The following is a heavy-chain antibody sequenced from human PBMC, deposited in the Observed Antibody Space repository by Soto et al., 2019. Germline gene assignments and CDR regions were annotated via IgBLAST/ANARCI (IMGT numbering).Heavy chain of an antibody. D-gene: IGHD3-16*01. V-gene: IGHV3-30*19. Sequence: VQLVESGGGVVQPGTSLRVSCVGSGFTFRSYVIHWVRQAPGKGLEWVALTSYDGSDKYYDDSVRGRFTISRDNSRNTVDLQMDSLRLEDTALYYSARWGPTGGLDVWGQGTLVSVSS. CDR2: TSYDGSDK. J-gene: IGHJ1*01. CDR3: ARWGPTGGLDV. CDR1: GFTFRSYV.